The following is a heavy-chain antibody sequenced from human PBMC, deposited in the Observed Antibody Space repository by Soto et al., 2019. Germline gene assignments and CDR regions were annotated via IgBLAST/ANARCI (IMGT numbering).Heavy chain of an antibody. D-gene: IGHD7-27*01. CDR2: IFDSGTT. J-gene: IGHJ5*02. V-gene: IGHV4-30-4*01. CDR1: GGSITSDYSC. Sequence: PSETLSLTCTVSGGSITSDYSCWSWIRQPPGEGLEWIGHIFDSGTTYTNPSLRSQVAISLDTSKNHFSLTLSSVTAADTAVYYCARVPGPWGQGTLVTVSS. CDR3: ARVPGP.